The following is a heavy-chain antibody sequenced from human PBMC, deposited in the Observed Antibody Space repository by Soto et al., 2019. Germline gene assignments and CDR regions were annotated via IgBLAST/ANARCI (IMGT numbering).Heavy chain of an antibody. CDR3: AKDGYGNNDGDALHI. J-gene: IGHJ3*02. Sequence: QGQLVQSGAEVKKPGASVKVSCKASGYTFTSFGITWVRQAPGQGLEWMGWISTYNGKANYAQKLQGRVIVTRDTSTNTAYMELRSLRSDDTAVYYCAKDGYGNNDGDALHIWGQGTMVTVSS. CDR2: ISTYNGKA. CDR1: GYTFTSFG. D-gene: IGHD4-4*01. V-gene: IGHV1-18*04.